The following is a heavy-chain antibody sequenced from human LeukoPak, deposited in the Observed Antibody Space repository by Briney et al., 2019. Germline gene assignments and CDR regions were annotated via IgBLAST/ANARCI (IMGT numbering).Heavy chain of an antibody. Sequence: PSETLSLTCAVYGGSFSGYYWSWIRQPPGKGLEWFGEINHSGSTNYNPSLKSRVTISVDTSKNQFSLKLSSVTAADTAVYYCARPGYSSSWYPNWFDPWGQGTLVTVSS. V-gene: IGHV4-34*01. CDR2: INHSGST. J-gene: IGHJ5*02. CDR3: ARPGYSSSWYPNWFDP. CDR1: GGSFSGYY. D-gene: IGHD6-13*01.